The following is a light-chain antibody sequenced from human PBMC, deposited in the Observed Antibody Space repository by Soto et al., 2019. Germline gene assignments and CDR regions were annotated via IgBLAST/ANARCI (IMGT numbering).Light chain of an antibody. CDR1: QSVSTY. CDR2: EPS. J-gene: IGKJ1*01. Sequence: EVVLTQSPATMSLYPGEGATLSCRASQSVSTYLGWYQQKPGQAPRLFTFEPSKRATGIPDRISGSGSGTDFTLTISSLEPEDFAVYYCQQRGHWPRTFGQGTKVEMK. V-gene: IGKV3-11*01. CDR3: QQRGHWPRT.